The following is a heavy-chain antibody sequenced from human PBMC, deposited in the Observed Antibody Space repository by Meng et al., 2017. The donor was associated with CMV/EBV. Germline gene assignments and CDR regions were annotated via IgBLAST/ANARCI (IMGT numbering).Heavy chain of an antibody. Sequence: SVKVSCKASGGTFSSYAISWVRQAPGQGLEWMGGIIPIYRTANYAQRFQGRVTIIMDESTSTAYMELSSLRSEDTAVYYCAREGRGYSYGYYYYGMDVWGQGTTVTVSS. V-gene: IGHV1-69*05. CDR1: GGTFSSYA. D-gene: IGHD5-18*01. J-gene: IGHJ6*02. CDR2: IIPIYRTA. CDR3: AREGRGYSYGYYYYGMDV.